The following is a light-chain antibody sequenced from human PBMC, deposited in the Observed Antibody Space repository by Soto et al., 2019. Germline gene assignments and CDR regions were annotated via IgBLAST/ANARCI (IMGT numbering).Light chain of an antibody. CDR2: DAS. CDR1: QSVSSSY. Sequence: EIVLTQSPGTLSLSPGERATLSCRASQSVSSSYLAWYQQKPGQAPRLLFFDASGRATGIPHRFSNSGSGSDFTLTVSRLEPEYFAVYYCQLYGSSVTFGGRTKVEIK. CDR3: QLYGSSVT. J-gene: IGKJ4*01. V-gene: IGKV3-20*01.